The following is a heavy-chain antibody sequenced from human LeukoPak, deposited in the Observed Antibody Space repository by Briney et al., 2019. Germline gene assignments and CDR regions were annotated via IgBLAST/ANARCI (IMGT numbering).Heavy chain of an antibody. CDR3: ARGGLSVVVPAAISRFDP. Sequence: SETLSLTCTVSGYSISSGYYWGWIRQPPGKGLEWIGSIYHSGSTYYNPSLKSRVTISVDTSKNQFSLKLSSVTAADTAVYYCARGGLSVVVPAAISRFDPWGQGTLVTVSS. V-gene: IGHV4-38-2*02. J-gene: IGHJ5*02. D-gene: IGHD2-2*01. CDR1: GYSISSGYY. CDR2: IYHSGST.